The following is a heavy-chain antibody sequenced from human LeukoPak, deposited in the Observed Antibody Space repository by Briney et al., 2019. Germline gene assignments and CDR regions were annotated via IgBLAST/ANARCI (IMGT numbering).Heavy chain of an antibody. CDR3: ARQPSEWELLLVAFDI. V-gene: IGHV4-59*05. J-gene: IGHJ3*02. D-gene: IGHD1-26*01. Sequence: SETLSLTCTVSGGSISSYYWSWIRQPPGKGLEWIGSIYYSGSTYYNPSLKSRVTISVDTSKNQFSLKLSSVTAADTAVYYCARQPSEWELLLVAFDIWGQGTMVTVSS. CDR2: IYYSGST. CDR1: GGSISSYY.